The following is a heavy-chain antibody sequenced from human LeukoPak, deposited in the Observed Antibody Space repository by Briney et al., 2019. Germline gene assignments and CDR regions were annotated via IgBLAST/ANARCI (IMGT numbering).Heavy chain of an antibody. V-gene: IGHV5-51*01. Sequence: GEPMKISCKAHGYSFITYWIRGSRKMPGKGLKRLGIIYPGDSDTRYSPSFQGQVTISADKSISTAYLQWSSLKASDTAMYYCARRRNYYGSGSYYDAFDIWGQGTMVTVSS. D-gene: IGHD3-10*01. CDR1: GYSFITYW. CDR3: ARRRNYYGSGSYYDAFDI. CDR2: IYPGDSDT. J-gene: IGHJ3*02.